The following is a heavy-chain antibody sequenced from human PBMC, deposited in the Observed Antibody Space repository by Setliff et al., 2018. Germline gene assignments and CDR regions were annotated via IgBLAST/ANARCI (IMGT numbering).Heavy chain of an antibody. Sequence: SETLSLTCTVSGGSISSGGYYWSWVRQHPGKGLEWIGYIYYSGSTYYNPSLKSRVTISVDTSKNQFSLKLSSVTAADTAVYYCARDPLTTNRRRAFDIWGQGTMVTVS. J-gene: IGHJ3*02. D-gene: IGHD4-17*01. CDR3: ARDPLTTNRRRAFDI. CDR1: GGSISSGGYY. V-gene: IGHV4-31*03. CDR2: IYYSGST.